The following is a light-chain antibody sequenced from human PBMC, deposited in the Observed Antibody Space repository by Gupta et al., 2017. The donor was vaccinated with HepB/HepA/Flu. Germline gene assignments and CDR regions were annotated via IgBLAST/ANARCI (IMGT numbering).Light chain of an antibody. Sequence: DIQMTQSPSSLSASVGDRVTITCRASQSIRTYLNWYQQKPGKAPKLLIYDASSWQSGVPSRYSGSGYGKDFTLTITGRQPEDFATYYCQQSDSYRPVTFGPGTIVDI. CDR2: DAS. CDR3: QQSDSYRPVT. J-gene: IGKJ3*01. CDR1: QSIRTY. V-gene: IGKV1-39*01.